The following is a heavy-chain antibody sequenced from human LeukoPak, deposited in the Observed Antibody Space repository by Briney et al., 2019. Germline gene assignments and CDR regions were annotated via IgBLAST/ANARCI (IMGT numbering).Heavy chain of an antibody. CDR1: GFTFSSYS. V-gene: IGHV3-21*01. D-gene: IGHD5-12*01. CDR3: ARTYIVATIRAFDI. J-gene: IGHJ3*02. CDR2: ISSSSSYI. Sequence: AGGSLRLSCAASGFTFSSYSMNWVRQAPGKGLEWVSSISSSSSYIYYADSVKGRFTTSRDNAKNSLYRQMNSLRAEDTAVYYCARTYIVATIRAFDIWGQGTMVTVSS.